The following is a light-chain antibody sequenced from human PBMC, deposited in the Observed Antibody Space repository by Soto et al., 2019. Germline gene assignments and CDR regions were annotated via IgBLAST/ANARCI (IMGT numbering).Light chain of an antibody. J-gene: IGLJ1*01. Sequence: QSVLTKPPSASGTPGQTVTISCSGSSSNVGSNTVNWYQQLPGTAPKLLIFSNNQRPSRVPDRFSGSKSGTSASLAISGLQSEDEADYYCPAWDDSLSGNVFGTGTKLTVL. CDR2: SNN. CDR1: SSNVGSNT. CDR3: PAWDDSLSGNV. V-gene: IGLV1-44*01.